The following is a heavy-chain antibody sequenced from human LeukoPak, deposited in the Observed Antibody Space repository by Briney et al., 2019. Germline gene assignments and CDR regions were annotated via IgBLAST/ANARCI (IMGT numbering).Heavy chain of an antibody. CDR1: GFSFSSYA. Sequence: GGSLRLSCAASGFSFSSYAMSWVRQASGKGLEWVSALSGTGRSTYYADSVRGRFTISRDNSKNTLFLQVNSLRAEDTAVYYCAKGGDSSSWLFDFWGQGTLVTVSS. J-gene: IGHJ4*02. CDR2: LSGTGRST. V-gene: IGHV3-23*01. CDR3: AKGGDSSSWLFDF. D-gene: IGHD6-13*01.